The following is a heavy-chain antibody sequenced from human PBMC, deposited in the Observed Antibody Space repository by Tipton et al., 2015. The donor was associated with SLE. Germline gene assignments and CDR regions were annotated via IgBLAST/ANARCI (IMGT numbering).Heavy chain of an antibody. CDR3: ARLGYAFWSRYADS. CDR1: GGSISSGGYY. J-gene: IGHJ4*02. V-gene: IGHV4-31*03. Sequence: LSLTCTVSGGSISSGGYYWTWIRQLPGQGLEWIGYIYYSGSTYYNSSLQSRVSISIDTSKTQFSLNLRSLTAADTAVYYCARLGYAFWSRYADSWGQGTLVTVSS. D-gene: IGHD3-3*01. CDR2: IYYSGST.